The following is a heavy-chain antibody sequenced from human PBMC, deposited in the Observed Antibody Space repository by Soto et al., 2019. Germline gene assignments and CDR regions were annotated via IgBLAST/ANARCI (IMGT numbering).Heavy chain of an antibody. CDR1: GGSISSYY. D-gene: IGHD2-15*01. J-gene: IGHJ6*02. CDR2: IYYSGST. Sequence: SETLSLTCTVSGGSISSYYWSWIRQPPGKGLEWIGYIYYSGSTNYNPSLKSRVTISVDTSKNQFSLKLSSVTAADTAVYYCAKEGINYGMDVWGQGTTVTVSS. CDR3: AKEGINYGMDV. V-gene: IGHV4-59*01.